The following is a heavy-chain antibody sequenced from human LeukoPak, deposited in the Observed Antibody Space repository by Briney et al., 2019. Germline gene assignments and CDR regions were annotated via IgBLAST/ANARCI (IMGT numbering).Heavy chain of an antibody. V-gene: IGHV3-23*01. CDR2: ISTSGGST. Sequence: PGGSLRLSCAASGITFSIHAMSWVRQAPGTGLEWVSTISTSGGSTYYADSVKGRFTISRDNAKNSLYLQMNSLTAEDTAVYYCVRDSNSGSYDYWGPGTLVTVSS. D-gene: IGHD1-26*01. J-gene: IGHJ4*02. CDR3: VRDSNSGSYDY. CDR1: GITFSIHA.